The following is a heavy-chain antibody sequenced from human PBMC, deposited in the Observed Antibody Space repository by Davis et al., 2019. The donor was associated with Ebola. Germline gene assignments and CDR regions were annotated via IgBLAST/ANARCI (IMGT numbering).Heavy chain of an antibody. Sequence: PGGSLRLSCAASGFTFSSYGMHWVRQAPGKGLEWVAVIWYDGSNKYYADSVKGRFTISRDNSKNTRYLQMNSLRAEDTAVYYCAKDQMGQQLEELYYCYYGMDVWGKGTTVTVSS. D-gene: IGHD6-13*01. J-gene: IGHJ6*04. V-gene: IGHV3-30*02. CDR3: AKDQMGQQLEELYYCYYGMDV. CDR2: IWYDGSNK. CDR1: GFTFSSYG.